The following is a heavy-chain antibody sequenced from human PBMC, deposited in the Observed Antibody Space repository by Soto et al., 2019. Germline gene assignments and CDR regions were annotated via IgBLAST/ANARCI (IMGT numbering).Heavy chain of an antibody. V-gene: IGHV4-4*02. Sequence: SEILSLTCAVSGGSISSSNWWSWVRQPPGKGLEWIGEIYHSGSTNYNPSLKSRVTISVDKSKNQFSLKLSSVTAADTAVYYCARDSLAPKTTYYHFWCAEGGFDPRGLGTLVTSPQ. CDR3: ARDSLAPKTTYYHFWCAEGGFDP. CDR1: GGSISSSNW. CDR2: IYHSGST. J-gene: IGHJ5*02. D-gene: IGHD3-3*01.